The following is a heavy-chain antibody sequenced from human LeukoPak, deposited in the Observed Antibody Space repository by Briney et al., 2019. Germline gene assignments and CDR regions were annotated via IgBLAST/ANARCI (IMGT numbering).Heavy chain of an antibody. J-gene: IGHJ6*04. CDR1: GFTFSSYD. V-gene: IGHV3-13*05. Sequence: GGSLRLSCAASGFTFSSYDMHWVRQATGKGLEWVSAIGTAGDPYYPGSVKGRFTISRENAKNSLYLQMNSLRAGDTAVYYCARGTRYSYGSYGMDVWGKGTTVTVSS. CDR3: ARGTRYSYGSYGMDV. CDR2: IGTAGDP. D-gene: IGHD5-18*01.